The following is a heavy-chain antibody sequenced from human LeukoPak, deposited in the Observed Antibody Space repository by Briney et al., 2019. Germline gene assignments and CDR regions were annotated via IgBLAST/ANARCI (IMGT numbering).Heavy chain of an antibody. Sequence: SVKVSCKASGGTFSYYSISWVRQAPGQGLEWMGGVIPMFGTAKYAQKFQGRVTIAADESTSTAYMELSSLRSEGTAVYYCERSLKEVYYYYMDVWGKGTTVTISS. CDR3: ERSLKEVYYYYMDV. D-gene: IGHD6-25*01. J-gene: IGHJ6*03. CDR2: VIPMFGTA. V-gene: IGHV1-69*13. CDR1: GGTFSYYS.